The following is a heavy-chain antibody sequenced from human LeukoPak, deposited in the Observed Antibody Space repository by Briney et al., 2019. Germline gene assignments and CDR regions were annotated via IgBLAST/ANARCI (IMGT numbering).Heavy chain of an antibody. CDR2: IYYSGST. V-gene: IGHV4-59*01. Sequence: SETLSLTCTVSGGSISSYYWSWIRQPPGKGLEWIGYIYYSGSTNYNPSLKSRVTISVDTSKNQFSLKLSSETAADTAVYYCARGGGIAARRGIDYWGQGTLVTVSS. D-gene: IGHD6-6*01. CDR1: GGSISSYY. J-gene: IGHJ4*02. CDR3: ARGGGIAARRGIDY.